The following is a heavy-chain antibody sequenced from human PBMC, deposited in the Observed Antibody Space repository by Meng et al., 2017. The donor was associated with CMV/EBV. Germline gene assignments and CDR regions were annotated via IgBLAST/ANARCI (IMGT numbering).Heavy chain of an antibody. V-gene: IGHV3-23*01. CDR2: IVGNGGST. J-gene: IGHJ4*02. Sequence: GESLKISCAASGFTFTDYAMTWVRPAPGKGLEWVSAIVGNGGSTFFADSVKGRFTISRDNSNNTLYLQMSGLRAEDTAVYYCAKARVWASSTALDYWGQGTLVTVSS. D-gene: IGHD2-2*01. CDR1: GFTFTDYA. CDR3: AKARVWASSTALDY.